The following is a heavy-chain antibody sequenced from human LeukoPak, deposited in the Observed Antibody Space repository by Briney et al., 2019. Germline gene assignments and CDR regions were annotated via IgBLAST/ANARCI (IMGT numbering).Heavy chain of an antibody. CDR3: AKEHYIWGSYRYTGSDY. J-gene: IGHJ4*02. D-gene: IGHD3-16*02. CDR2: ISGSGGST. Sequence: QPGGSLRLSCAASGFTFSSYTMSWVRQAPGKGLEWVSAISGSGGSTYYADSVKGRFTISRDNSKNTLYLQMNSPRAEDTAVYYCAKEHYIWGSYRYTGSDYWGQGTLVTVSS. CDR1: GFTFSSYT. V-gene: IGHV3-23*01.